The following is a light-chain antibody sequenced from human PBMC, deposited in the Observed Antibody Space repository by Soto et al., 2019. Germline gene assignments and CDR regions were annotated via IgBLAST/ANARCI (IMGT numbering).Light chain of an antibody. CDR1: QSIDSW. CDR2: KAS. Sequence: DIQMTQSPSTLSASVGDRVTITCRASQSIDSWLAWYQQRPGKAPNLLIYKASSLASGVPSRFSGSGSGTEFTLTISSLQPDDLATYYCQQYHIYSGTFGQGTKVDIK. V-gene: IGKV1-5*03. CDR3: QQYHIYSGT. J-gene: IGKJ1*01.